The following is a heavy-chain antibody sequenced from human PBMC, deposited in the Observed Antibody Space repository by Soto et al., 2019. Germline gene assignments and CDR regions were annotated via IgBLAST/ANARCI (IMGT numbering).Heavy chain of an antibody. V-gene: IGHV1-46*01. CDR2: INPSGGST. J-gene: IGHJ5*02. CDR1: TYTFTTYS. CDR3: ARSRGIPHNFDP. D-gene: IGHD1-1*01. Sequence: ASVKVSCKASTYTFTTYSFHWVRQAPGQGLEWMGIINPSGGSTRYAQKFQGRVTMTSDTSTGTVYMELRSLRSEDTAMYYCARSRGIPHNFDPWGQGALVTVSS.